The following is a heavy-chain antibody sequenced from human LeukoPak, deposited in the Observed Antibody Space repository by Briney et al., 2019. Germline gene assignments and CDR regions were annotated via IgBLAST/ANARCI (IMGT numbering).Heavy chain of an antibody. V-gene: IGHV1-46*01. Sequence: GASVKVSCKTSGYTFTNYGLNWVRQAPGQGLEWMGIINPSSGSTSYAQKFQGRVTMTSDTSTTTVYMELSSLRSEDTAVYYCARGRAWGSYYYFYLDVWGKGTTVTISS. CDR2: INPSSGST. CDR3: ARGRAWGSYYYFYLDV. CDR1: GYTFTNYG. D-gene: IGHD3-16*01. J-gene: IGHJ6*03.